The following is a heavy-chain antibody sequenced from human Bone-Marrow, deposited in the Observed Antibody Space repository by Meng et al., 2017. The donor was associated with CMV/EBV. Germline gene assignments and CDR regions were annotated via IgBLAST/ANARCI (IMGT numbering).Heavy chain of an antibody. D-gene: IGHD3-3*01. V-gene: IGHV4-34*01. CDR1: GGSFSGYY. Sequence: GSLRLSCAVYGGSFSGYYWSWIRQPPGKGLEWIGEINHSGSTNYNPSLKSRVTISVDTSKNQFSLKLSSVTAADTAVYYCARDGFGSGYYDFWSGYPGYWYCDLWGRGNLVNVPS. CDR3: ARDGFGSGYYDFWSGYPGYWYCDL. CDR2: INHSGST. J-gene: IGHJ2*01.